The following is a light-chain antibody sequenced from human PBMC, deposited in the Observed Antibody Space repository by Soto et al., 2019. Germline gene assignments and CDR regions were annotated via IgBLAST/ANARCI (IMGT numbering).Light chain of an antibody. CDR2: DAS. J-gene: IGKJ4*01. V-gene: IGKV3-11*01. CDR3: QQRTNWPLT. Sequence: ETVLTQSPATLSLSPRDTATLSCRASQSVSSSLAWYQQKPGQAPRLLIYDASSRATGIPARFSGSGSGTDFTLTISSLEPEDFAVYYCQQRTNWPLTFGGGTKVDI. CDR1: QSVSSS.